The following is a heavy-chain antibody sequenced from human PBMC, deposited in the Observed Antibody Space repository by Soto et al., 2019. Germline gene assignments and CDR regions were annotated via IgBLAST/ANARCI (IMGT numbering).Heavy chain of an antibody. V-gene: IGHV1-2*02. Sequence: ASVKGSCKASGYTFTGHYIHWVRKAPGQGLEWMGWINPKSGGTDYAQKFQGRVTVTSDTSLSTVYMELRRLKSDDTAVYYCVRPGGDGNKRYNWFDPWGPGTLVTVSS. J-gene: IGHJ5*02. CDR1: GYTFTGHY. CDR3: VRPGGDGNKRYNWFDP. CDR2: INPKSGGT. D-gene: IGHD2-21*01.